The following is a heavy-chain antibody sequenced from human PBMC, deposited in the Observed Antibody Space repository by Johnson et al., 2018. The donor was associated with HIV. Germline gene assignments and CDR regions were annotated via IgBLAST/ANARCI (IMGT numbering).Heavy chain of an antibody. CDR3: AKDVELHGAFDI. Sequence: VQLVESGGGLVQPGGSLRLSCAASEFTFSGSAMSWVRQAPGKGLEWVSVISGSGGTTYCADSVKGRFTISRDNSKNTLYLQMNSLRAEDTAVYYCAKDVELHGAFDIWGQGTMVTVSS. V-gene: IGHV3-23*04. CDR1: EFTFSGSA. CDR2: ISGSGGTT. D-gene: IGHD1-26*01. J-gene: IGHJ3*02.